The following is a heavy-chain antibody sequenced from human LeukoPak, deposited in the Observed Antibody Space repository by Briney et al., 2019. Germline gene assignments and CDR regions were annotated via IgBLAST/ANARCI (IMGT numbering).Heavy chain of an antibody. V-gene: IGHV3-53*01. CDR3: AGDKTTGGWYEFDY. J-gene: IGHJ4*02. CDR2: ISNDGDT. D-gene: IGHD6-19*01. Sequence: GGSLRLSCAASGFPLSSYAMSWVRQGPGKGLECVSVISNDGDTYYADSVKGRFTISRDTSKNTVSLQMNSLRAEDTAVYYCAGDKTTGGWYEFDYWGQGTLVTVSS. CDR1: GFPLSSYA.